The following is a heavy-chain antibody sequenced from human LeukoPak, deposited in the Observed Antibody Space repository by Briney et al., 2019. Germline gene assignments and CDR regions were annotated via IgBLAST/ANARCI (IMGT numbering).Heavy chain of an antibody. CDR1: GFTFSSYA. CDR2: ICGGGGST. Sequence: GGSLRLSCAASGFTFSSYAMSWVRQAPGKGLEWVAAICGGGGSTYYADSVKGRFTIPRDNSKNTLYLQMNSLRAEDTAVYYCAKEGIAVAGTPFDYWGQGTLVTVSS. V-gene: IGHV3-23*01. CDR3: AKEGIAVAGTPFDY. D-gene: IGHD6-19*01. J-gene: IGHJ4*02.